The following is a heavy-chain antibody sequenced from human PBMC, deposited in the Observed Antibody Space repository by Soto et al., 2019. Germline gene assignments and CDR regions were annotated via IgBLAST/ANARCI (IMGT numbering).Heavy chain of an antibody. CDR1: GFTFSSYA. J-gene: IGHJ4*02. D-gene: IGHD1-1*01. Sequence: PGGSLRLSCAASGFTFSSYAMHWVRQAPGKGLEGVAVISYDGSNKYYADSVKGRFTISRDNSKNTLYLQMNSLRAEDTAVYYFAKYAGTTGTTPFSYWGQGTLVTVSS. V-gene: IGHV3-30-3*02. CDR3: AKYAGTTGTTPFSY. CDR2: ISYDGSNK.